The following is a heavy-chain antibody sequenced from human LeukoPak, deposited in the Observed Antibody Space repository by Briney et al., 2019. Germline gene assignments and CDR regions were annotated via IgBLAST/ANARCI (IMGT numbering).Heavy chain of an antibody. CDR3: ASHYYYDTFTYYERAPG. V-gene: IGHV3-30-3*01. CDR1: GFTFSSYA. CDR2: ISYDGSNK. J-gene: IGHJ4*02. Sequence: GRSLRLSCAASGFTFSSYAMHWVRQAPSKGLEWVAVISYDGSNKYYADSVKGRFTISRDNSKNTLYLQMNSLRAEDTAVYYCASHYYYDTFTYYERAPGWGQGTLVTVSS. D-gene: IGHD3-22*01.